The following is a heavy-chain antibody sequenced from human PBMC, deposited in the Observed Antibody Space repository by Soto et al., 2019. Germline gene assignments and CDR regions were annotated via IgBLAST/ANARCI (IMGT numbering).Heavy chain of an antibody. Sequence: GESLKISCKGSGYSFTSYWISWVRQMPGKGLERMGRIDPSDSYTNYSPSFQGHVTISADKSISTAYLQWSSLKASDTAMYYCARYSSSSIDYYYGMDVWGQGTTVTVSS. CDR1: GYSFTSYW. J-gene: IGHJ6*02. CDR3: ARYSSSSIDYYYGMDV. D-gene: IGHD6-6*01. V-gene: IGHV5-10-1*01. CDR2: IDPSDSYT.